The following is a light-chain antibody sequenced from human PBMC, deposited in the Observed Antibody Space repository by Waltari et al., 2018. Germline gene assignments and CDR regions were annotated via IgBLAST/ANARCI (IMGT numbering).Light chain of an antibody. V-gene: IGKV3-20*01. CDR3: QQYGTSPPLT. J-gene: IGKJ4*01. CDR2: GAS. CDR1: QSVSSSY. Sequence: EIVLTHSPGPLSLSPGERATLSCRASQSVSSSYLAWYQHKPGQAPRLVIYGASSRAAGIPDRFSGSGSGTDFTLTISRLEPEDFAVYYCQQYGTSPPLTFGGGTKVEVK.